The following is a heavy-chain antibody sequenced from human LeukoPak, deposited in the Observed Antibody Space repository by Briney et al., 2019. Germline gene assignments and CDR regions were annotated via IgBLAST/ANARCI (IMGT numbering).Heavy chain of an antibody. D-gene: IGHD5-12*01. Sequence: SETLSLTCTVSGGSISSSSYYWGWIRQPPGKGLEWIGSIYYSGSTYYNPSLKSRVTISVDTSKNQLSLKLSSVTAADTAVYYCARDMGYSGYVWFDPWGQGTLVTVSS. CDR2: IYYSGST. CDR3: ARDMGYSGYVWFDP. CDR1: GGSISSSSYY. J-gene: IGHJ5*02. V-gene: IGHV4-39*07.